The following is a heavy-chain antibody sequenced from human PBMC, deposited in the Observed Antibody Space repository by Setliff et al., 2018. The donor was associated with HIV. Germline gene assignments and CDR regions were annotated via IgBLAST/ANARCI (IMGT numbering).Heavy chain of an antibody. Sequence: SETLSLTCSVSDDSISSGANYWSWIRQPAGQRLEWIGRIYASGSTNYNPSLKSRVSISVDMSQNQFSLKVTSVTAADTAVYYCAREPRVRGTLDFGGQGTLVTVSS. D-gene: IGHD2-15*01. CDR1: DDSISSGANY. CDR3: AREPRVRGTLDF. CDR2: IYASGST. J-gene: IGHJ4*02. V-gene: IGHV4-61*02.